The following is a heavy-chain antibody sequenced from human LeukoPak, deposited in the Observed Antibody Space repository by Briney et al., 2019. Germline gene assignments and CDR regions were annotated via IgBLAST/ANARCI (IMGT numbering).Heavy chain of an antibody. CDR1: GFTFSSYG. V-gene: IGHV3-33*01. J-gene: IGHJ4*02. CDR3: ARGSRLSIFIAAAGTFDY. D-gene: IGHD6-13*01. CDR2: IWYDGSNK. Sequence: GGSLRLSCAASGFTFSSYGMHWVRQAPGKGLEWVAVIWYDGSNKYYADSVKGRFTISRDNYKNTLYLQMNSLRAEDTAVYYCARGSRLSIFIAAAGTFDYWGQGTLVTVSS.